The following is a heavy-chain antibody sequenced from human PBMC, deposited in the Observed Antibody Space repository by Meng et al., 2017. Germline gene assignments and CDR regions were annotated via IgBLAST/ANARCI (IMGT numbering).Heavy chain of an antibody. J-gene: IGHJ6*02. Sequence: GESLKISCAASGFTFSSYAMSWVRQAPGKGLEWVSAISGSGGSTYYADSVKGRFTISRDNSKNTLYLQMNSLRAEDTAVYYCAKDRYGSSSWFSFCYYYGMDVWGQGTTVTVSS. CDR3: AKDRYGSSSWFSFCYYYGMDV. D-gene: IGHD6-13*01. CDR2: ISGSGGST. CDR1: GFTFSSYA. V-gene: IGHV3-23*01.